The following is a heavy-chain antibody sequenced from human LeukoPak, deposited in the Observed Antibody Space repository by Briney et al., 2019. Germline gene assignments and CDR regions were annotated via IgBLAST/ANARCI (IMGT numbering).Heavy chain of an antibody. D-gene: IGHD2-15*01. CDR2: INPNSGGT. CDR1: GYTFTGYY. CDR3: ARASVGGRDLVNWFDP. J-gene: IGHJ5*02. Sequence: ASVQVSCKASGYTFTGYYMHWVRQAPGQGLEWMGRINPNSGGTNYAQKFQGRVTMTRDTSISTAYMELSRLRSDDTAVYYCARASVGGRDLVNWFDPWGQGTLVTVSS. V-gene: IGHV1-2*06.